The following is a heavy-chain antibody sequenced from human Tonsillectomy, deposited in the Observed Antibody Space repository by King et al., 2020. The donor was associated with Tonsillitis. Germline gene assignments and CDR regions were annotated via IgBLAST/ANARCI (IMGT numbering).Heavy chain of an antibody. CDR3: ASLDRSGRGADIFEY. D-gene: IGHD3-9*01. J-gene: IGHJ4*02. V-gene: IGHV3-53*01. Sequence: KGRFTISRDNSKNTLYLQMNSLRAEDTAVYYCASLDRSGRGADIFEYWGQGT.